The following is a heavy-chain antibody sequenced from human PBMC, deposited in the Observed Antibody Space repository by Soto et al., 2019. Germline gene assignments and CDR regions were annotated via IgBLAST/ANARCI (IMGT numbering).Heavy chain of an antibody. D-gene: IGHD2-15*01. Sequence: SETLSLTCTVSGGSMNGYHWSWIRQSPGKRLDFIGNIYYHGSTKYNPSLESRASLSIDLSKNHFSLNLWSLTAADTAIYYCARVRMASCSAGNCYSGFDYWGQGALVTVSS. CDR2: IYYHGST. V-gene: IGHV4-59*01. CDR1: GGSMNGYH. CDR3: ARVRMASCSAGNCYSGFDY. J-gene: IGHJ4*02.